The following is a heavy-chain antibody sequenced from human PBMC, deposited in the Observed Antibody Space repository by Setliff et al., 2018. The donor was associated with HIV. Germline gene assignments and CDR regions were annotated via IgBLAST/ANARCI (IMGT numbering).Heavy chain of an antibody. Sequence: ASVKVSCKASGYSFSSYAIHWVRQAAGQSPEWLGWINAAISHTRYSPKFQGRVTMTRDTSTSTVYMELSSLRSEDTAVYYCARRGGYSYATDAFDIWGQGTMVTVSS. D-gene: IGHD5-18*01. CDR3: ARRGGYSYATDAFDI. J-gene: IGHJ3*02. V-gene: IGHV1-3*01. CDR2: INAAISHT. CDR1: GYSFSSYA.